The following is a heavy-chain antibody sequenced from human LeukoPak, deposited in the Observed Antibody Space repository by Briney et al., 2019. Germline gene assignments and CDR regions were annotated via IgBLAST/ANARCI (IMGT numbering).Heavy chain of an antibody. D-gene: IGHD3-3*01. CDR2: IYYSGST. Sequence: SETLSLTCTVSGGSISSSSYYWGWIRQPPGKGLGWIGSIYYSGSTYYNPSLKSRVTISVDTSKNQFSLKLSSVTAADTAVYYCARLTRVLRFLEWLPRDYYYYGMDVWGQGTTVTVSS. CDR1: GGSISSSSYY. J-gene: IGHJ6*02. V-gene: IGHV4-39*01. CDR3: ARLTRVLRFLEWLPRDYYYYGMDV.